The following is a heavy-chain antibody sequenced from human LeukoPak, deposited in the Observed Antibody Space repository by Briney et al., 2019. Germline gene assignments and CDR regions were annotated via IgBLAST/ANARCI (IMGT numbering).Heavy chain of an antibody. V-gene: IGHV4-59*01. Sequence: SETLSLTCTVSGGSISSYYWSWIRQPPGKGLEWIGYIYYSGSTNYNPSPKSRVTISVDTSKNQFSLKLSSVTAADTAVYYCASYDFWSGYYFDYWGQGTLVTVSS. D-gene: IGHD3-3*01. CDR2: IYYSGST. CDR1: GGSISSYY. J-gene: IGHJ4*02. CDR3: ASYDFWSGYYFDY.